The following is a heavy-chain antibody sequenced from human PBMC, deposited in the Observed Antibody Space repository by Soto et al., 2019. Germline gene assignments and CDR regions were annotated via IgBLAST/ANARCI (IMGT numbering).Heavy chain of an antibody. CDR1: GGTFGAYA. CDR3: ARVVRGSPRNYYYYGFDV. V-gene: IGHV1-69*01. Sequence: QVQLVQSGTEVKKPGSSVKVSCKASGGTFGAYAINWVRQAPGQGLEWMGGIIPIFGTANYARKFQVRVILSADESTNTAFMELNSLRSEDTAVYYCARVVRGSPRNYYYYGFDVWGQGTTVAVTS. CDR2: IIPIFGTA. D-gene: IGHD3-10*01. J-gene: IGHJ6*02.